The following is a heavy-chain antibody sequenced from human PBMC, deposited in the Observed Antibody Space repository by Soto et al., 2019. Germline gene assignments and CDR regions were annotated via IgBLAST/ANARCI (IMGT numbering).Heavy chain of an antibody. CDR2: VYYRGRS. D-gene: IGHD2-8*01. V-gene: IGHV4-39*01. CDR3: VSQRTSVLTQAYFDY. J-gene: IGHJ4*02. Sequence: TLSLTCTVSGGSVSNSNYYWGWIRQSPGKGLEWIGSVYYRGRSHSKSSVKSRVTISVDTSKNQYSLNLNSVTASDTAVYYCVSQRTSVLTQAYFDYWGPGALVTVSS. CDR1: GGSVSNSNYY.